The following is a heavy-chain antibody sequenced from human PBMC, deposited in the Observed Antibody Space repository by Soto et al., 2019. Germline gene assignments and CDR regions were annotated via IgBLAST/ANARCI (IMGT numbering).Heavy chain of an antibody. CDR2: IYYSVGT. CDR3: ARARQRLGYFDH. D-gene: IGHD1-1*01. CDR1: AGSISRGGYY. J-gene: IGHJ4*02. V-gene: IGHV4-31*03. Sequence: SETMSLTCTVSAGSISRGGYYWSLIRQHPGKGLEWIGYIYYSVGTYYNPSLKSRLTLSLDTSKNQFSLSLSSVPAADTAAYSCARARQRLGYFDHWGQGTLVPVSS.